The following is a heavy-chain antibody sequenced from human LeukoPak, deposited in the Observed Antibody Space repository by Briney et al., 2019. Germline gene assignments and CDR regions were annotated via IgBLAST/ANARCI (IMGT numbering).Heavy chain of an antibody. V-gene: IGHV3-30-3*01. D-gene: IGHD5-18*01. Sequence: PGGSLRLSCAASGFTFSSYAMHWVRQAPGKGLEWVAVISYDGSNKYYADSVKGRFTISRDNAKNSLYLQMNGLRVEDTAVYYCARGGYSRGYFDYWGQGTLVTVSS. CDR3: ARGGYSRGYFDY. CDR1: GFTFSSYA. J-gene: IGHJ4*02. CDR2: ISYDGSNK.